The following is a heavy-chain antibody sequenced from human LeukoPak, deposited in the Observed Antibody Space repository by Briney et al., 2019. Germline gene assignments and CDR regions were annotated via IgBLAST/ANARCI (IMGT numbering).Heavy chain of an antibody. D-gene: IGHD6-19*01. Sequence: SVKVSXKASGGTFSSYAISWVRQAPGQGLEWMGGIIPIFGTANYAQKFQGRVTITTDESTSTAYMELSSLRSEDTAVYYCARGNLVRAVAGPNFDYWGQGTLVTVSS. CDR2: IIPIFGTA. CDR3: ARGNLVRAVAGPNFDY. V-gene: IGHV1-69*05. CDR1: GGTFSSYA. J-gene: IGHJ4*02.